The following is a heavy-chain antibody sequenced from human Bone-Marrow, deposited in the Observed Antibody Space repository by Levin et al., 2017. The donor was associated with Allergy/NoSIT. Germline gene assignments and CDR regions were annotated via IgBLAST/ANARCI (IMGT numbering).Heavy chain of an antibody. CDR1: GYTFTGYY. J-gene: IGHJ4*02. CDR3: ARFNSVGATRRYFDY. V-gene: IGHV1-2*04. D-gene: IGHD1-26*01. CDR2: INPNSGGT. Sequence: PGESLKISCKASGYTFTGYYMHWVRQAPGQGLEWMGWINPNSGGTNYAQKFQGWVTMTRDTSISTAYMELSRLRSDDTAVYYCARFNSVGATRRYFDYWGQGTLVTVSS.